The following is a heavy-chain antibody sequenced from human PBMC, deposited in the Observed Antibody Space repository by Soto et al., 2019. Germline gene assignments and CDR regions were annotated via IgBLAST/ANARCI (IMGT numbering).Heavy chain of an antibody. D-gene: IGHD6-13*01. V-gene: IGHV4-59*01. CDR1: GGSISSYY. CDR3: AREGSSYDAFDI. J-gene: IGHJ3*02. CDR2: IYYSGST. Sequence: SETLSLTCTVSGGSISSYYWSWIRQPPGKGLEWIGYIYYSGSTNYNPSLKSRVTISVDTSKNQFSLKLSSVTAADTAVYYCAREGSSYDAFDIWGQGTMVTVSS.